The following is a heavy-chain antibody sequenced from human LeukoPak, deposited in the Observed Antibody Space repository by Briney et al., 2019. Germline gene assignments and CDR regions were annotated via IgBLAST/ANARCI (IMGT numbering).Heavy chain of an antibody. CDR2: IRYDGNNK. V-gene: IGHV3-30*02. CDR1: GFTFSNYG. J-gene: IGHJ4*02. Sequence: GGSLRLSCGASGFTFSNYGMLWVRQAPGKGLDWVSFIRYDGNNKLYADSVKGRFTISRDNSKNTLYLHINSLRAEDTAVYYCVKDNPLDYWGQGTLVTVSS. D-gene: IGHD1-14*01. CDR3: VKDNPLDY.